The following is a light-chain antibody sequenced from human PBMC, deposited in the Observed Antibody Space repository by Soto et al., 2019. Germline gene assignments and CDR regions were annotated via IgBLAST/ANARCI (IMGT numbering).Light chain of an antibody. CDR3: CSYTGSYTYV. Sequence: QSALTQPASLSGSPGQSITISCTGTSSDIGAYDYVSWFQQHPGKAPKLMISEVNNRPSGVPDRFSGSKSGNTASLTISGLQGEDEADYYCCSYTGSYTYVFGSGTKVTVL. CDR2: EVN. CDR1: SSDIGAYDY. J-gene: IGLJ1*01. V-gene: IGLV2-14*01.